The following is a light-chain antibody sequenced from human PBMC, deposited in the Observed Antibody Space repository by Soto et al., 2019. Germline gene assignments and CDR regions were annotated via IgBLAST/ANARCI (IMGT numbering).Light chain of an antibody. CDR1: SSNIGAGYD. CDR3: QSYDSSLSGVV. CDR2: GNS. Sequence: QAVVTQPPSVSGAPGQRVTISCTGSSSNIGAGYDVHWYQQLPRTAPKLLIYGNSNRPSGVPDRFSGSKSGTSASLAITGLQAEDEADYYCQSYDSSLSGVVFGGGTKVTV. V-gene: IGLV1-40*01. J-gene: IGLJ2*01.